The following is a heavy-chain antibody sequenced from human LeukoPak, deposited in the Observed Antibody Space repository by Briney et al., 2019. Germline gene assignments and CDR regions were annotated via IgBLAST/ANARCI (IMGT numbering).Heavy chain of an antibody. CDR3: ARDGARKYYYDSSGYLPYYFDY. J-gene: IGHJ4*02. CDR2: IKEDGREK. V-gene: IGHV3-7*01. D-gene: IGHD3-22*01. Sequence: GGSLRLSCAASGFTFSNYWMIWVRQAPGKGLEWVANIKEDGREKYYVDSVKGRFTISRDNAKNSLYLQMNSLRDEDTAVYYCARDGARKYYYDSSGYLPYYFDYWGQGTLVTVSS. CDR1: GFTFSNYW.